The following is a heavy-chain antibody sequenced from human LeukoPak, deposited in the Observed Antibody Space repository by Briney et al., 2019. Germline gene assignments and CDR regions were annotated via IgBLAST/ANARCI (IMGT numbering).Heavy chain of an antibody. CDR2: IYSGGST. CDR3: ARDVRISGSSGTFDY. Sequence: GGSLRLSCAASGFTVSSNYMTWVRQAPGKGLEWVSVIYSGGSTYYADSVEGRFIISRDNSRNTVFLEMNNLRVEDAAVYYCARDVRISGSSGTFDYWGQGTLVAVSS. V-gene: IGHV3-66*01. CDR1: GFTVSSNY. J-gene: IGHJ4*02. D-gene: IGHD3-10*01.